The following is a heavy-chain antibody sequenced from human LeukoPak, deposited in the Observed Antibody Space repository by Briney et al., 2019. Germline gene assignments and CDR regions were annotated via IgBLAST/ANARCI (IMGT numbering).Heavy chain of an antibody. V-gene: IGHV5-51*01. J-gene: IGHJ4*02. Sequence: LGESLKISCKGSEYSFATYWIGWGRQMPGQGLEWMVIIFPGDSDTRYSPSFQGQVTISADKSISTAYLQWSNLKASDTAIYYCASEYCSGGNCYFDYWGQGTLVTVSS. CDR2: IFPGDSDT. D-gene: IGHD2-15*01. CDR1: EYSFATYW. CDR3: ASEYCSGGNCYFDY.